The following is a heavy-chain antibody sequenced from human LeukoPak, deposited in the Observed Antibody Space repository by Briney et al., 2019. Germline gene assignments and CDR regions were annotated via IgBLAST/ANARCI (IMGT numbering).Heavy chain of an antibody. Sequence: GGSLRLSCAASGFTFSSYWMSWVRQAPGKGLEWVANIKQDGSEKYYVDSVKGRFTISRDNAKNSLYLLMNSLRAEDTAVYYCAREYYDSSGYSEYWGQGTLVTVSS. CDR3: AREYYDSSGYSEY. CDR1: GFTFSSYW. D-gene: IGHD3-22*01. V-gene: IGHV3-7*01. J-gene: IGHJ4*02. CDR2: IKQDGSEK.